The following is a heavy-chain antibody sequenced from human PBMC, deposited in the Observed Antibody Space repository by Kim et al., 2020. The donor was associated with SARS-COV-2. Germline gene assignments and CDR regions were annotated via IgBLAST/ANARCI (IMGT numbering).Heavy chain of an antibody. Sequence: GGSLRLSCAASGFTFRNYGMSWVRQSPGKGLEWVSAISTTGDARNYPDSVKGRFTISRDNSKNTVSLQMNSLRTEDSALYYCAKGATGGISHFDLWGQGTLVTVSS. CDR3: AKGATGGISHFDL. D-gene: IGHD2-15*01. CDR2: ISTTGDAR. CDR1: GFTFRNYG. J-gene: IGHJ4*02. V-gene: IGHV3-23*01.